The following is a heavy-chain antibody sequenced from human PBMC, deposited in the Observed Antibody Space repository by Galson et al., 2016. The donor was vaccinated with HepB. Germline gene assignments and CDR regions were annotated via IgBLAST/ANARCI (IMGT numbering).Heavy chain of an antibody. D-gene: IGHD2-21*02. CDR3: ARGGYCGGDCYSRPFDY. J-gene: IGHJ4*02. Sequence: SVKVSCKASGGFSSYAFSWVRQAPGQGLEWMGGIIPIFGTANYAQKFQGSVTITADESMSTAYMELSSLRSEDTAVYYCARGGYCGGDCYSRPFDYWGQGTLVTVSS. V-gene: IGHV1-69*13. CDR1: GGFSSYA. CDR2: IIPIFGTA.